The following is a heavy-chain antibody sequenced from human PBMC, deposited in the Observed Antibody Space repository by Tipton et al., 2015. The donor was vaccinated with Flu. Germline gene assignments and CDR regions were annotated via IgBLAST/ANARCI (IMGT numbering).Heavy chain of an antibody. Sequence: TLSLTCTVSGGSVSPYYWNWVRQSPGKGLEWIGYIYYRGTTGYNPSLKSRVTISVDTSKNQVSLKLTSVTAADTAVYYCARDLVQDYRDQYFGMDVWVQGTTVTVSS. CDR1: GGSVSPYY. V-gene: IGHV4-59*02. CDR3: ARDLVQDYRDQYFGMDV. CDR2: IYYRGTT. J-gene: IGHJ6*02. D-gene: IGHD4-11*01.